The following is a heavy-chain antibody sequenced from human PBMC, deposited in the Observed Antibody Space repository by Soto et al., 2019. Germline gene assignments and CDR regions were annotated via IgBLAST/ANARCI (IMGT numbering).Heavy chain of an antibody. J-gene: IGHJ4*02. CDR2: IIPILGIA. CDR1: GGTFSSYT. CDR3: ARDSGLEPADG. D-gene: IGHD2-2*01. Sequence: QVQLVQSGAEVKKPGSSVKVSCKASGGTFSSYTISWVRQAPGQGLEWMGRIIPILGIANYAQKFQGRVTIPADKPTSTAYMELSSLRSEDTAVYYCARDSGLEPADGWGQGTLVTVSS. V-gene: IGHV1-69*08.